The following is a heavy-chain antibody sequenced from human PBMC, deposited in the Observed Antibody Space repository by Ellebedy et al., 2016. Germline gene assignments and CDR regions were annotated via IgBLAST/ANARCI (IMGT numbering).Heavy chain of an antibody. CDR2: INHSGRA. D-gene: IGHD2/OR15-2a*01. CDR1: GGSFGSFY. V-gene: IGHV4-34*01. J-gene: IGHJ4*02. Sequence: SETLSLXCDAYGGSFGSFYWNWIRQPPGKGLEWIGEINHSGRANYNPSLTSRVTISLETSRSQFSLKLSSVTAADTAVYYCARSGLTTAAALEYWGQGVLVTVSS. CDR3: ARSGLTTAAALEY.